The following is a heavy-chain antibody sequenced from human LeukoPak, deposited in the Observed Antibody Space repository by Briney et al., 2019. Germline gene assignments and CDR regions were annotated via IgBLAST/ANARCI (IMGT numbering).Heavy chain of an antibody. V-gene: IGHV1-2*02. D-gene: IGHD3-22*01. CDR2: INPNSGGT. CDR3: ARSYYYDNSGYFPTDY. CDR1: GYTFTGYY. Sequence: ASVKVSCKASGYTFTGYYMHWVRQAPGQGLEWMGWINPNSGGTNYAQKFQGRVTMTRDTSISTAYMELSSLRSEDTAVYYCARSYYYDNSGYFPTDYWGQGTLVTVSS. J-gene: IGHJ4*02.